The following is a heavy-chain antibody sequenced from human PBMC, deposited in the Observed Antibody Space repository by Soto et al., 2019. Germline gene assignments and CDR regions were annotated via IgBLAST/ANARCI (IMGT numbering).Heavy chain of an antibody. V-gene: IGHV1-18*01. CDR3: ARDSGYDNPIDY. CDR2: ISAYNGNT. D-gene: IGHD5-12*01. Sequence: ASVKGSRQASCFTLSRCGISRGRQAPGQGLEWMGWISAYNGNTNYAQKLQGRVTMTTDTSTSTAYMELRSLRSDDTAVYYCARDSGYDNPIDYWGQGTLVTVSS. CDR1: CFTLSRCG. J-gene: IGHJ4*02.